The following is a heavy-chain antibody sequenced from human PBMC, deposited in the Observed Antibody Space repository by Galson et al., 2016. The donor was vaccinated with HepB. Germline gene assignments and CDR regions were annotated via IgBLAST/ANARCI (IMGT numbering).Heavy chain of an antibody. CDR1: GVTFSNYA. CDR3: TRAFGGVYAYVYSF. CDR2: IIPNCGTA. Sequence: SVKVSCKASGVTFSNYAISWVRQAPGQGLEWMGGIIPNCGTANYAQKFQGRVTITADESTSTAYMELSSLRSEDTAVYYCTRAFGGVYAYVYSFWGQGTLVTVSS. V-gene: IGHV1-69*13. J-gene: IGHJ4*02. D-gene: IGHD2-8*02.